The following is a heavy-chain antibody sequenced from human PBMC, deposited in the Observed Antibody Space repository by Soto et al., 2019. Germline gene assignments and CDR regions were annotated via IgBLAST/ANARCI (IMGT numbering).Heavy chain of an antibody. V-gene: IGHV1-46*01. CDR2: INPSGGAT. CDR1: GYTFTSFY. J-gene: IGHJ5*02. Sequence: GASVKVSCKASGYTFTSFYMNWVRQAPGQGLEWMGIINPSGGATTYAQKFQGRVTMTRDTSTSTVYMELSSLRSEDTAVYYCTKGGLSSRSWFDPWGQGTLVTVSS. CDR3: TKGGLSSRSWFDP.